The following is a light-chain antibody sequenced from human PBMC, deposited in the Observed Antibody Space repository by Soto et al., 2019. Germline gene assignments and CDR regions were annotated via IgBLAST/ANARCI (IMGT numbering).Light chain of an antibody. J-gene: IGLJ3*02. CDR3: ETWDSSTQV. V-gene: IGLV4-60*02. CDR2: LERSGSY. CDR1: NRHSTYI. Sequence: QTVVTQSSSASASLGSSVKLTCTLNNRHSTYIIAWHQQQPGKAPRYLMKLERSGSYNKGSGVPDRFSGSSSGADRYLIISNLQFEDEADYYCETWDSSTQVFGGGTKVTVL.